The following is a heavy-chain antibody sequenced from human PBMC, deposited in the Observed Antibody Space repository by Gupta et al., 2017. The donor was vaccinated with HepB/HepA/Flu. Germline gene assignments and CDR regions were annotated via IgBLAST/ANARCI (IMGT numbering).Heavy chain of an antibody. D-gene: IGHD4-17*01. V-gene: IGHV1-8*01. CDR1: GYTFISYD. Sequence: QVQLLQSGAEVKKPVASVKVSCKASGYTFISYDINWVRQATGQGLEWMGWMNPISGNTGYAQKFQGRVTMTRNTSISTAYMELGSLRSEDTAVYYCARARLPRLRSLSYYYYYGMDVWGQGTTVTVSS. J-gene: IGHJ6*02. CDR3: ARARLPRLRSLSYYYYYGMDV. CDR2: MNPISGNT.